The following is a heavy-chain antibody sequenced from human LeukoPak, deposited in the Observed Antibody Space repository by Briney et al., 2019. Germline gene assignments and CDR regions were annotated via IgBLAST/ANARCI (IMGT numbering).Heavy chain of an antibody. V-gene: IGHV3-30*02. CDR3: AKDIVVVVAANPPDY. D-gene: IGHD2-15*01. CDR1: GFTFSSYG. J-gene: IGHJ4*02. Sequence: QSGGSLRLSCAASGFTFSSYGMHWVRQAPGKGLEWVAFIRYDGSNKYYADSVKGRFTISRDNSKNTLYLQMNSLRAEDTAVYYCAKDIVVVVAANPPDYWGQGTLVTVSS. CDR2: IRYDGSNK.